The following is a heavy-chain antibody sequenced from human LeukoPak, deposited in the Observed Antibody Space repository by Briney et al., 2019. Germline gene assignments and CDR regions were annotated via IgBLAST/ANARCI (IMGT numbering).Heavy chain of an antibody. CDR1: GFTFSDYY. CDR3: ARDNRGATSLDY. D-gene: IGHD7-27*01. V-gene: IGHV3-11*04. CDR2: ISSSGSTI. J-gene: IGHJ4*02. Sequence: GGSLRLSYAASGFTFSDYYMSWIRQAPGKGLEWVSYISSSGSTIYYADSVKGRFTIPRDNAKNSLYLQMNSLRAEDTAVYYCARDNRGATSLDYWGQGTLVTVSS.